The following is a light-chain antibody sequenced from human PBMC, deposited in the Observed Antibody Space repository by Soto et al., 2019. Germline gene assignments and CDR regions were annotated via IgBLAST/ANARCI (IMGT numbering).Light chain of an antibody. CDR3: SSYTSSSTYV. Sequence: QSVLTQPRSVSGSPGQSVTLSCTGTSSDVGGYDYVSWYQQHPDKAPKLIIYDVSRRPSGVPDRFSGSKSGNTASLTISGLQAEDEADYYCSSYTSSSTYVFGTGTKVTVL. V-gene: IGLV2-11*01. CDR1: SSDVGGYDY. J-gene: IGLJ1*01. CDR2: DVS.